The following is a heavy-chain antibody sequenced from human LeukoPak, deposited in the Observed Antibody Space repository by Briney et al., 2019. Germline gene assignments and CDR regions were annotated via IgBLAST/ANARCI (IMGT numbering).Heavy chain of an antibody. J-gene: IGHJ4*02. CDR1: GGSISSYY. CDR3: ARWPAVAGTRLFDY. CDR2: IYYSGST. D-gene: IGHD6-19*01. Sequence: PSETLSLTCTVSGGSISSYYWSWIRQPPGKGLEWIGYIYYSGSTNYNPSLKSRVTISVDTSKNQFSLKLSSVTAADTAVYYCARWPAVAGTRLFDYWGQGTLVTVSS. V-gene: IGHV4-59*12.